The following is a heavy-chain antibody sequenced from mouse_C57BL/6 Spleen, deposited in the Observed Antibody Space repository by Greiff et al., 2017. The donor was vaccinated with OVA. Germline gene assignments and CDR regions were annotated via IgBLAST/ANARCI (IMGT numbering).Heavy chain of an antibody. Sequence: QVQLQQPGAELVKPGASVKMSCKASGYTFTSYWITWVKQRPGQGLEWIGDIYPGSGSTNYNEKFKSKATLTVDTSSSTAYMQLSSLTSEDSAVYYCARGDYDVGLPFDVWGTGTTVTVSS. J-gene: IGHJ1*03. CDR1: GYTFTSYW. V-gene: IGHV1-55*01. CDR3: ARGDYDVGLPFDV. D-gene: IGHD2-4*01. CDR2: IYPGSGST.